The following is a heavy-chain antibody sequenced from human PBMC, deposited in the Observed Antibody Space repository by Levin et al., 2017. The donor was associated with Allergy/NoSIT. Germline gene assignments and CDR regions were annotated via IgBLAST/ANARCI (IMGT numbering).Heavy chain of an antibody. CDR2: IYYSGET. Sequence: LRLSCSVSGGSTRLGGYYWGWIRQHPVKGLEWLGYIYYSGETFYNPSVESRLFISHDTSENQVSLKLTSLTAADTAVYYCVRAQTGYVSPFDFWGPGTLVTVSS. CDR1: GGSTRLGGYY. J-gene: IGHJ4*02. V-gene: IGHV4-31*03. CDR3: VRAQTGYVSPFDF. D-gene: IGHD3-9*01.